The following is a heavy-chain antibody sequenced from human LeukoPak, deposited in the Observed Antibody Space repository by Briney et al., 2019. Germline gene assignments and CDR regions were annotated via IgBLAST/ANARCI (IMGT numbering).Heavy chain of an antibody. J-gene: IGHJ5*02. D-gene: IGHD2-2*01. CDR2: IDPSDSYT. CDR3: ARSIGYCSSTSCPNWFDP. CDR1: GYSFTSYW. V-gene: IGHV5-10-1*01. Sequence: GESLKISCKGSGYSFTSYWISWVRQMPGKGLEWMGRIDPSDSYTNYSPSFQGHVTISADKSISTAYLQWSRLKASDTAMYYCARSIGYCSSTSCPNWFDPWGQGTLVTVSS.